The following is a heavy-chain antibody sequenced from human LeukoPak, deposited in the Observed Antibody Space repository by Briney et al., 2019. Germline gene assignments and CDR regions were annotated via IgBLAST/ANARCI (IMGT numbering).Heavy chain of an antibody. J-gene: IGHJ4*02. CDR1: RYTFTGYY. CDR2: INPNSGDT. V-gene: IGHV1-2*02. D-gene: IGHD6-19*01. Sequence: ASVKVSSKASRYTFTGYYIHWVRQAPGQGLEWMGWINPNSGDTNYAQKFQGRVTMPRDTSITTAYMELSSLTSDDTAVYYCARQSSSAWPSFDYWGQGTLVTVSS. CDR3: ARQSSSAWPSFDY.